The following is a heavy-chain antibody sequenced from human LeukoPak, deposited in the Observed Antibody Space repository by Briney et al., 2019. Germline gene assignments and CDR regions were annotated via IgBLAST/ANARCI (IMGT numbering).Heavy chain of an antibody. J-gene: IGHJ4*02. CDR1: GGSISSSNW. D-gene: IGHD6-19*01. Sequence: SGTLSLTCAVSGGSISSSNWWSWVRQPPGKGLEWIGEIYHSGSTNYNPSLESRVTISVDKSKNQFSLKLSSVTAADTAVYYCARATAVAGTAFDYWGQGTLVTVSS. CDR2: IYHSGST. CDR3: ARATAVAGTAFDY. V-gene: IGHV4-4*02.